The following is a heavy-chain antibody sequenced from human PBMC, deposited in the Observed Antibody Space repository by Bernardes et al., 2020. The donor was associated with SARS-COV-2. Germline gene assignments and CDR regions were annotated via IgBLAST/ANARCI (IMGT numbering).Heavy chain of an antibody. Sequence: SETLSLTCAVYGGCLSGYYWNWIRQPPGKGLEWIGEINYSGSTNYNPSLKSRVTISVDTSKNQFSLKLTSVTAADTAVYYCVRAVWGIWYFDLWGRGTLVTVSS. V-gene: IGHV4-34*01. D-gene: IGHD3-16*01. CDR1: GGCLSGYY. CDR2: INYSGST. J-gene: IGHJ2*01. CDR3: VRAVWGIWYFDL.